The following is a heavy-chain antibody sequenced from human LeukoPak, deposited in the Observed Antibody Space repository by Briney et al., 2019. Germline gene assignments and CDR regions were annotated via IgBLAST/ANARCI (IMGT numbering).Heavy chain of an antibody. CDR1: GFTFSTYG. CDR3: AKGSAYGDYYYYGMDV. V-gene: IGHV3-30*18. D-gene: IGHD4-17*01. J-gene: IGHJ6*02. CDR2: ISYDGRNQ. Sequence: GGSLRLSCAASGFTFSTYGMHWVRQAPGKGLEWGAVISYDGRNQYYADSVKGRFTISRDNSENTLYLQMNSLIPGDTAVYYCAKGSAYGDYYYYGMDVWGQGTTVTVSS.